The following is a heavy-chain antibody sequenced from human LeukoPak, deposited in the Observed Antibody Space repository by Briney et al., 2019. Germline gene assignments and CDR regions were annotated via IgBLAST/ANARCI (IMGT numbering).Heavy chain of an antibody. CDR3: ARDGRLYSSGQVVWFDP. CDR1: GFTFSSYA. V-gene: IGHV3-23*01. Sequence: PGGSLRLSCAASGFTFSSYAMSWVRQAPGKGLEWVSAISGSGGSTYYADSVKGRFTISRDNSKNTLYLQMNSLRAADTAVYFCARDGRLYSSGQVVWFDPWGQGTLVTVSS. J-gene: IGHJ5*02. CDR2: ISGSGGST. D-gene: IGHD6-19*01.